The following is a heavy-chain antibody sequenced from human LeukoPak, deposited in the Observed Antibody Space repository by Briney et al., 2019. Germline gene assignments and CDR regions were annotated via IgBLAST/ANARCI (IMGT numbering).Heavy chain of an antibody. Sequence: KTGGSLRLSCALSGFTFSRCSINGVRQAPGKGLEWVSSIRSSSGYIYYEDSVTGRFTISRDNAENALYLQTNTMRTEDTAVYYCAREFSVDFDCLSDGYFYTCAQGTLVTVSS. J-gene: IGHJ4*02. CDR3: AREFSVDFDCLSDGYFYT. D-gene: IGHD3-9*01. CDR2: IRSSSGYI. V-gene: IGHV3-21*01. CDR1: GFTFSRCS.